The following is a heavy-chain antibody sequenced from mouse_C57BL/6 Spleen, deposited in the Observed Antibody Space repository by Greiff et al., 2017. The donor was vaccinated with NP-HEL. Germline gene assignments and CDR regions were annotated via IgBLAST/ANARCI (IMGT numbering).Heavy chain of an antibody. V-gene: IGHV2-2*01. Sequence: VMLVESGPGLVQPSQSLSITCTVSGFSLTSYGVHWVRQSPGKGLEWLGVIWSGGSTDYNAAFISRLSISKDNSKSQVFFKMNSLQADDTAIYYCARKGYSNYHYYAMDYWGQGTSVTVSS. CDR3: ARKGYSNYHYYAMDY. J-gene: IGHJ4*01. CDR2: IWSGGST. CDR1: GFSLTSYG. D-gene: IGHD2-5*01.